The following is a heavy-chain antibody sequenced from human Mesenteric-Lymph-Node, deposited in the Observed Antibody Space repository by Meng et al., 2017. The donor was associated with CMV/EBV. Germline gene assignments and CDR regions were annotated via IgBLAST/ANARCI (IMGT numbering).Heavy chain of an antibody. V-gene: IGHV4-61*01. CDR2: ISYFGNT. CDR1: RGSVSSANYY. Sequence: LRLSCTVSRGSVSSANYYWSWIRQPPGKGLEWIGYISYFGNTYYNPSLKSRISISVDTSQNQLSLNLNSVTPADTAMYYCARVTRGSRDFWSDFDYWGQGTLVTVSS. CDR3: ARVTRGSRDFWSDFDY. J-gene: IGHJ4*02. D-gene: IGHD3-3*01.